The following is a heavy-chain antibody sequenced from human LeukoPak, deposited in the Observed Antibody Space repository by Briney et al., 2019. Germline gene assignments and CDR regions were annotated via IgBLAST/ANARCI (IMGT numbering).Heavy chain of an antibody. CDR3: ARSPVGVRKKHDF. CDR2: MNPTSGHT. V-gene: IGHV1-8*01. Sequence: ASVKVSCKASGYTFTSYDINWVRRATGQGLEWMGWMNPTSGHTGYAQNFQGRVTMTRDTSISTAYMELNSLTSEDTAVYYCARSPVGVRKKHDFWGQGTLVIVSS. J-gene: IGHJ4*02. D-gene: IGHD3-10*01. CDR1: GYTFTSYD.